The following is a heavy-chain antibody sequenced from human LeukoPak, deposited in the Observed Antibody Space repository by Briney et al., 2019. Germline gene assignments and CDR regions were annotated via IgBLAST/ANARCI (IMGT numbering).Heavy chain of an antibody. CDR3: ARDADYDFWSGYPNWFDP. Sequence: SETLSLTCTVSGGSISSGSYYWSWIRQPAGKGLEWIGRIYTSGSTNYNPSLESRVTISVDMSKNQFSLKLSSVTAADTAVYYCARDADYDFWSGYPNWFDPWGQGTLVTVSS. D-gene: IGHD3-3*01. CDR2: IYTSGST. CDR1: GGSISSGSYY. J-gene: IGHJ5*02. V-gene: IGHV4-61*02.